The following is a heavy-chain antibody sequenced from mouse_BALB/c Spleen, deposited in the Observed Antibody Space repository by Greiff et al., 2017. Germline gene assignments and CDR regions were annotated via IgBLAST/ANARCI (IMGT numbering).Heavy chain of an antibody. Sequence: QVQLKQSGPGLVQPSQSLSITCTVSGFSLTSYGVHWVRQSPGKGLEWLGVIWSGGSTDYNAAFISRLSISKDNSKSQVFFKMNSLQANDTAIYYCARKSIYYGNSDWYFDVWGAGTTVTVSS. CDR1: GFSLTSYG. CDR2: IWSGGST. V-gene: IGHV2-2*02. D-gene: IGHD2-1*01. CDR3: ARKSIYYGNSDWYFDV. J-gene: IGHJ1*01.